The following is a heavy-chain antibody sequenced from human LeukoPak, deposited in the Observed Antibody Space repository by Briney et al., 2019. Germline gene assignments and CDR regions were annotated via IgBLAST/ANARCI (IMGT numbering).Heavy chain of an antibody. D-gene: IGHD3-10*01. CDR2: ISYDGSNK. CDR3: ARGHHYYGSGSYYKVAALDY. CDR1: GFTFSSYA. J-gene: IGHJ4*02. Sequence: PGGSLRLSCAASGFTFSSYAMHWVRQAPGKGLEWVAVISYDGSNKYYADSVKGRFTISRDNSKNTLYLQMNSLRAEDTAVYYCARGHHYYGSGSYYKVAALDYWGQGTLVTVSS. V-gene: IGHV3-30*04.